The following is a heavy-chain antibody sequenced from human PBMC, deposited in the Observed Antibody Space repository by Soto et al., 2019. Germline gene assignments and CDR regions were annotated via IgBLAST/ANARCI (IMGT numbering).Heavy chain of an antibody. D-gene: IGHD3-3*01. Sequence: ASVKVSCKASGYTFTSYYMHWVRQAPGQGLEWMGIINPSGGSTSYAQKFQGRVTMTRDTSTSTVYMELSSLRSEDTAVYYCARATLGGYSTPSFDYWGQGTLVTVSS. CDR3: ARATLGGYSTPSFDY. J-gene: IGHJ4*02. CDR1: GYTFTSYY. CDR2: INPSGGST. V-gene: IGHV1-46*01.